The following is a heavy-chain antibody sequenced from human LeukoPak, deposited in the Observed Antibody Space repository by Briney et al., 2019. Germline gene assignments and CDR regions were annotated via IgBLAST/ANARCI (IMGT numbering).Heavy chain of an antibody. D-gene: IGHD3-10*02. Sequence: GASVKVSCKASGYTFTSYGISWVRQAPGQGLEWMGGIIPIFGTANYAQKFQGRVTITADESTSTAYMELRSLRSDDTAVYYCARDRHIDYWGQGTLVTVSS. V-gene: IGHV1-69*13. CDR1: GYTFTSYG. J-gene: IGHJ4*02. CDR2: IIPIFGTA. CDR3: ARDRHIDY.